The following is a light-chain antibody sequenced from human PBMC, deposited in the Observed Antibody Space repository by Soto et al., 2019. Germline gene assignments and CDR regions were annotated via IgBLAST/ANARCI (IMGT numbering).Light chain of an antibody. Sequence: AIRMTQSPSSFSASTGDRVTITCRASQGISSYLAWYQQKPGKAPKLLIYAASTLQSGVPLRFSGSGSGTDFTLTISCLQPEDIATYYCQQYENLPTFGQGTRLEIK. V-gene: IGKV1-8*01. CDR2: AAS. CDR3: QQYENLPT. CDR1: QGISSY. J-gene: IGKJ5*01.